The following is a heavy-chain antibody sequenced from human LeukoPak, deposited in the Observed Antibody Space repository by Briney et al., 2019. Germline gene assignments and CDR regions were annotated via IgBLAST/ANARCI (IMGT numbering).Heavy chain of an antibody. CDR2: IDISGSST. J-gene: IGHJ5*02. D-gene: IGHD2-15*01. Sequence: GGSLRLSCAASGFTFSDYTMNWVRQAPGKGLEWISYIDISGSSTHYADSVKGRFTISRDNVKNSLYLQMSSLRAEDTALYYCARGLPLFDPWGQGTLVTVSS. V-gene: IGHV3-48*01. CDR1: GFTFSDYT. CDR3: ARGLPLFDP.